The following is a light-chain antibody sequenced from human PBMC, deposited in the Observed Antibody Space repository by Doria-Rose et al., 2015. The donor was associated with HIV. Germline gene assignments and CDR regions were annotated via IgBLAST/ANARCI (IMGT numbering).Light chain of an antibody. V-gene: IGKV3-11*01. Sequence: APLYLSPGERATLSCRASQSVIIYLAWYQQKPGQPPRLLIYDASNRATGIPARFSGSGSGTDFTLTISSLEPDDFAVYYCQQRSNWPTTFGQGTRLEIK. CDR1: QSVIIY. CDR3: QQRSNWPTT. J-gene: IGKJ5*01. CDR2: DAS.